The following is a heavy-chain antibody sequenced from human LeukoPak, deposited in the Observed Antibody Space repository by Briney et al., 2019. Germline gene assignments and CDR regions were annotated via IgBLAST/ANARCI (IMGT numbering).Heavy chain of an antibody. CDR1: GVSISSYY. Sequence: SETLSLTCTVSGVSISSYYWSWIRQPPGKGLEWIGYIYYSGSTNYNPSLKSRVTISVDTSKNQFSLKLSSVTAADTAVYYCASQYYDSSGLYYFDYWGQGTLVTVSS. J-gene: IGHJ4*02. CDR2: IYYSGST. CDR3: ASQYYDSSGLYYFDY. V-gene: IGHV4-59*01. D-gene: IGHD3-22*01.